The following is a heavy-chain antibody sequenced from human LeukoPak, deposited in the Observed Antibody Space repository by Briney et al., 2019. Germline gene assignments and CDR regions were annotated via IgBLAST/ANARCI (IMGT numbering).Heavy chain of an antibody. Sequence: PGGSLRLSCAASGFTVSSNYMSWVRQAPGEGLEWVSVIYSGGSTYYADSVKGRFTISRDNSKNTLYLQMNSLRAEDTAVYYCARSVRFGEFYFDYWGQGTLVTVSS. V-gene: IGHV3-66*01. CDR3: ARSVRFGEFYFDY. CDR1: GFTVSSNY. J-gene: IGHJ4*02. CDR2: IYSGGST. D-gene: IGHD3-10*01.